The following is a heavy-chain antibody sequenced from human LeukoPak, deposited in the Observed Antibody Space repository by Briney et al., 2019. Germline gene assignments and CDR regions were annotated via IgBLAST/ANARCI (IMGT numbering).Heavy chain of an antibody. V-gene: IGHV1-18*01. CDR3: ARVMDCYYDSSGYYDPYYYYGMDV. CDR2: ISAYNGNT. D-gene: IGHD3-22*01. J-gene: IGHJ6*02. CDR1: GYTFTSYG. Sequence: ASVKVSCKASGYTFTSYGISWVRQAPGQGLEWMGWISAYNGNTNYAQKLQGRVTMTTDTSTSTAYMELRSLRSDDTAVYYCARVMDCYYDSSGYYDPYYYYGMDVWGQGTTVTVSS.